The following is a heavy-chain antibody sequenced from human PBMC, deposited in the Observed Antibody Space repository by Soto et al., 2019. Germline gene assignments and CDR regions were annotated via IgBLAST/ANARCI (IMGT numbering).Heavy chain of an antibody. V-gene: IGHV4-61*01. J-gene: IGHJ5*02. CDR1: GASVSSGSYY. CDR3: ARALSTNEGWFDP. Sequence: QVELQESGPGLVKPSETLSLTCKVSGASVSSGSYYWSWIRQPPGKGLEWIGYIYYTGTSVYIPSLTSRVTISIDTSKNQISLNLHSVTAADTAVYYCARALSTNEGWFDPWGQGRLVTVSS. CDR2: IYYTGTS. D-gene: IGHD2-8*01.